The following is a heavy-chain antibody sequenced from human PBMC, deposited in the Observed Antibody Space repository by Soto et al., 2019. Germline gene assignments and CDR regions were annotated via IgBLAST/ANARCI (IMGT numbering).Heavy chain of an antibody. D-gene: IGHD2-15*01. J-gene: IGHJ3*02. Sequence: QLQLQESGPGLVKPSETLSLTCTVSGGSISSSSYYWGWLRQPPGKGLEWIGSIYYSGSTYYNPSLKSRVTISVDTTKNQVALKLSSVTAADTAVYYCARGYCSGGSCLDHDAFDILGQGTMVTVSS. CDR1: GGSISSSSYY. CDR2: IYYSGST. V-gene: IGHV4-39*01. CDR3: ARGYCSGGSCLDHDAFDI.